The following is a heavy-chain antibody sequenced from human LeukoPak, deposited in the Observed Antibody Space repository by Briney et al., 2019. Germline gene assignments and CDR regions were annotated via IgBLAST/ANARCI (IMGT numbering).Heavy chain of an antibody. V-gene: IGHV1-18*01. D-gene: IGHD6-13*01. Sequence: GASVKVSCRASGYTFTSYGISWVRQAPGQGLEWMGYISPYNDKTNYAQKLQGRVTMTTDTSTSTAYMELRSLRSDDTAVYYCASMEAAAGLPSVEYFQHWGQGTLVTVSS. CDR1: GYTFTSYG. J-gene: IGHJ1*01. CDR2: ISPYNDKT. CDR3: ASMEAAAGLPSVEYFQH.